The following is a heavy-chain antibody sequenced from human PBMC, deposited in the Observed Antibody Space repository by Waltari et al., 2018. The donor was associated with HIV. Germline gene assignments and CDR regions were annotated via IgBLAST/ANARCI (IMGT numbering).Heavy chain of an antibody. CDR3: ARERGGYYGSGTDPGGAMNV. D-gene: IGHD3-10*01. CDR1: GGSIRTNNYY. J-gene: IGHJ6*02. CDR2: IYYDGST. Sequence: QLHLLESGPGLVKPSETLSLTCSVSGGSIRTNNYYWAWIRQSPGKGLEWIGTIYYDGSTYYNPSLESRVTISVDTSKSQFSLRLTSVTAADTAVYFCARERGGYYGSGTDPGGAMNVWGQGTTVIVSS. V-gene: IGHV4-39*07.